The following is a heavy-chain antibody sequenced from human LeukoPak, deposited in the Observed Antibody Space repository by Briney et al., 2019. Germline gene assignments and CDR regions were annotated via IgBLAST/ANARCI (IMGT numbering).Heavy chain of an antibody. CDR2: IYHSGST. J-gene: IGHJ3*02. CDR3: ARAPINWNGAFDI. D-gene: IGHD1-1*01. Sequence: KSSQTLSLTCTVSGGSISSGGYYWSWIRQPPGKGLEWIGYIYHSGSTYYNPSLKSRVTISVDRSKSQFSLKLSSVTAADTAVYYCARAPINWNGAFDIWGQGTMVTLSS. CDR1: GGSISSGGYY. V-gene: IGHV4-30-2*01.